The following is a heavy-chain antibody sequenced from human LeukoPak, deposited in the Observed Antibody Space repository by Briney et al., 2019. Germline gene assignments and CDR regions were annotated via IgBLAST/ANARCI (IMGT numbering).Heavy chain of an antibody. CDR3: ARLMVRGARYYYYMDV. CDR1: GGSFSGYY. V-gene: IGHV4-34*01. J-gene: IGHJ6*03. CDR2: INHSGST. D-gene: IGHD3-10*01. Sequence: SETLSLTCAVYGGSFSGYYWSWIRQPPGKGLEWIGEINHSGSTNYNPSLKSRVTISVDTSKNQFSLKLSSVTAADTAVYYCARLMVRGARYYYYMDVWGKGTTVTISS.